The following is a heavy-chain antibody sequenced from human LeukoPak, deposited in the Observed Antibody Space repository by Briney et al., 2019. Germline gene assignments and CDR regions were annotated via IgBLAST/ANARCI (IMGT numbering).Heavy chain of an antibody. CDR2: IRYDGSNK. CDR3: AGGYSGSYDR. V-gene: IGHV3-30*02. Sequence: GGSLRLSCAASGFTFSSYGMHWVRQAPGKGLEWVVFIRYDGSNKYYADSVKGRFTISRDNSKNTLYLQMNSLRAEDTAVYYCAGGYSGSYDRWGQGTMVTVSS. D-gene: IGHD1-26*01. J-gene: IGHJ3*01. CDR1: GFTFSSYG.